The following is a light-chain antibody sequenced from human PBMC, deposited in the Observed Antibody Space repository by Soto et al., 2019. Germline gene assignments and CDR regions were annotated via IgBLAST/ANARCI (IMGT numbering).Light chain of an antibody. CDR3: QQYGTSPLMYT. Sequence: EIVLTQSPGALSLSPGERATLSCRASQSVTSSYLAWYQQKPGQAPRLIIYGASIRATGVPGRFSGSGSGTDFTLTITRLEPEDFAVYYCQQYGTSPLMYTFGQGTKLSIK. V-gene: IGKV3-20*01. CDR1: QSVTSSY. CDR2: GAS. J-gene: IGKJ2*01.